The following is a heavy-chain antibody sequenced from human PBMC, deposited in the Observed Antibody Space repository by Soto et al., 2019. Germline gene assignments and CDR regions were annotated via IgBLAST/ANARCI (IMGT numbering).Heavy chain of an antibody. Sequence: PGRSLRLSCAASGLTLRSYWMHWVRQAPGKGLVWVSRINTDGSVAMYVDSVKGRFTISRDNAKHTLYLHMNRVRAEDTAVYYRVRDMQLWRLACWRQGTPAPVSS. CDR2: INTDGSVA. D-gene: IGHD6-13*01. V-gene: IGHV3-74*03. J-gene: IGHJ4*02. CDR3: VRDMQLWRLAC. CDR1: GLTLRSYW.